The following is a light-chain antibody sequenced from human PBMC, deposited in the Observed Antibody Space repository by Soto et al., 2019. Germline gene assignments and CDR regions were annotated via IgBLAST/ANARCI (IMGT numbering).Light chain of an antibody. CDR3: XKYTNVPA. CDR2: AAS. Sequence: DIQMTQSPSSLSASVGDRVTITCRASQGISNYLAWYQQIPGKVPKLLISAASTLQSGVPSRFSGSGSGTDFTLTXXSXQPEXVAXXXCXKYTNVPAFGGGTKVEIK. CDR1: QGISNY. J-gene: IGKJ4*01. V-gene: IGKV1-27*01.